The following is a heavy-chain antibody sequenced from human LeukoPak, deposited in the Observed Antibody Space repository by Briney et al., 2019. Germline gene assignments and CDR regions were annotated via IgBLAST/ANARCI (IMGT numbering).Heavy chain of an antibody. Sequence: GGSLRLSCAASGFTFSSYSMNWVRQAPGKGLEWFSSISSSSTYIFYADSVKGRFTISRDNAKNSLYLQMNTLRAEDTAVYFCARDGSLARLVDYYYYYMDVWGKGTTVTVSS. J-gene: IGHJ6*03. CDR1: GFTFSSYS. D-gene: IGHD6-19*01. CDR2: ISSSSTYI. V-gene: IGHV3-21*01. CDR3: ARDGSLARLVDYYYYYMDV.